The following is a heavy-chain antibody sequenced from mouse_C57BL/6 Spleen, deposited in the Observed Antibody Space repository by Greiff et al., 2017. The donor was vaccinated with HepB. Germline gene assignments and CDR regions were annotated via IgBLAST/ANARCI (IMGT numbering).Heavy chain of an antibody. V-gene: IGHV1-69*01. Sequence: VQLQQPGAELVMPGASVKLSCKASGYTFTSYWMHWVKQRPGQGLEWIGEIDPSDSYTNYNQKFKGKSTWTVDKSSSTAYMQLSSLTSEDSAVYYCARRGQWYFDVWGTVTTVTVSS. CDR1: GYTFTSYW. CDR2: IDPSDSYT. J-gene: IGHJ1*03. CDR3: ARRGQWYFDV.